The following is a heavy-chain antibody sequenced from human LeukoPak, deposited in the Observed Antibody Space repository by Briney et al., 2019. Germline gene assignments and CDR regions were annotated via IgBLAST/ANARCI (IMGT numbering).Heavy chain of an antibody. V-gene: IGHV4-4*07. Sequence: PSETLSLTCTVSGGSISSYYWSWIRQPAGKGPEWIGRIYTSGSTNYNPSLKSRVTMSVDTSKNQFSLKLSSVTAADTAVYYCARDIVVVPAAIDGYSYGYYYYMDVWGKGTTVTVSS. J-gene: IGHJ6*03. CDR1: GGSISSYY. CDR3: ARDIVVVPAAIDGYSYGYYYYMDV. CDR2: IYTSGST. D-gene: IGHD2-2*02.